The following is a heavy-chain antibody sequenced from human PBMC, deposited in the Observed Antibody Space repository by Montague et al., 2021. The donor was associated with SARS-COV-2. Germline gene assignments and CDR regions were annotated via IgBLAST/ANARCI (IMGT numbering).Heavy chain of an antibody. CDR2: IHYSEAT. J-gene: IGHJ3*01. D-gene: IGHD3-22*01. V-gene: IGHV4-39*02. Sequence: SETLSLTCTVSGDSITSSRYYWGWIRQPPGKGLKWIGSIHYSEATYYNPSLKSRLTISVDTSKNHFSLKLTSVTASDSAVYYCARPIHDNSPDRAFDVWGQGTMVTVSS. CDR3: ARPIHDNSPDRAFDV. CDR1: GDSITSSRYY.